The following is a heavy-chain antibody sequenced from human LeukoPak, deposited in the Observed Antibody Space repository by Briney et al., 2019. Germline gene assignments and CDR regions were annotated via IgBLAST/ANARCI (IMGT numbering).Heavy chain of an antibody. CDR2: IFYSGST. Sequence: SETLSLTCTVSGGSINSYYWSWIRQPPGKGLEWIGYIFYSGSTNYNPSFKSRVTISVDTSRNQFSLKLSSVTAADTAVYYCARMHSSGWPNDYWGQGTLVTVSS. V-gene: IGHV4-59*01. J-gene: IGHJ4*02. CDR3: ARMHSSGWPNDY. D-gene: IGHD6-19*01. CDR1: GGSINSYY.